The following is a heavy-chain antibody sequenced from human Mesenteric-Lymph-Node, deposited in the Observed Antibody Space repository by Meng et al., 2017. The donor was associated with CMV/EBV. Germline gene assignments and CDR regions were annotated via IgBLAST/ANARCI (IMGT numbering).Heavy chain of an antibody. CDR2: ISSSSSYI. D-gene: IGHD6-13*01. CDR3: AKEKTAGAVGTLGFDY. Sequence: GGSLRLSCAASGFTFSSYSMNWVRQAPGKGLEWVSSISSSSSYIYYADSVKGRFTISRDNSRNTVDLHVKSLGVEDTAIYYCAKEKTAGAVGTLGFDYWGQGTLVTVSS. CDR1: GFTFSSYS. J-gene: IGHJ4*02. V-gene: IGHV3-21*04.